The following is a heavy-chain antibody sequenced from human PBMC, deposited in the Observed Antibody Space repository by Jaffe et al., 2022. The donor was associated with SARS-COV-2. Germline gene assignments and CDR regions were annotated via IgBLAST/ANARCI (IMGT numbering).Heavy chain of an antibody. V-gene: IGHV4-59*01. CDR3: ASGGAFYWYFDL. Sequence: QVQLQESGPGLVKPSETLSLTCTVSGGSISSYYWSWIRQPPGKGLEWIGYIYYSGSTNYNPSLKSRVTISVDTSKNQFSLKLSSVTAADTAVYYCASGGAFYWYFDLWGRGTLVTVSS. CDR2: IYYSGST. CDR1: GGSISSYY. D-gene: IGHD3-16*01. J-gene: IGHJ2*01.